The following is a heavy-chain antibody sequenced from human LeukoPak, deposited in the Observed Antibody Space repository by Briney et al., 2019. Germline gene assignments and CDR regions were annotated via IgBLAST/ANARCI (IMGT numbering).Heavy chain of an antibody. J-gene: IGHJ6*03. CDR3: ARRWGFQQQLKLYYYMDV. CDR1: GFTFSDYT. Sequence: GGSLRLSCAASGFTFSDYTMNWVRQAPGKGLEWISSISRTSDTIHYADSVKGRFTISRDNAKNSLYLEMNNLRAEDTAVYFCARRWGFQQQLKLYYYMDVWGKGTTVAVSS. CDR2: ISRTSDTI. V-gene: IGHV3-48*01. D-gene: IGHD6-13*01.